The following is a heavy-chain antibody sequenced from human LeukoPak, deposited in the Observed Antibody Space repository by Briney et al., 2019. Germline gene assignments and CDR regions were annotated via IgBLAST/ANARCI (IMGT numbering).Heavy chain of an antibody. J-gene: IGHJ4*02. CDR2: ISGNGDST. CDR3: AKEEVAQIHN. V-gene: IGHV3-23*01. CDR1: GFTFKNHA. Sequence: GGSLRLSYAGSGFTFKNHAMSWVRRAPGKGLEWVSSISGNGDSTYDADSVKGRFTISRDNSKNTMYLQMNSLRAEDTAVYYCAKEEVAQIHNRGQGALVAVSS. D-gene: IGHD1-1*01.